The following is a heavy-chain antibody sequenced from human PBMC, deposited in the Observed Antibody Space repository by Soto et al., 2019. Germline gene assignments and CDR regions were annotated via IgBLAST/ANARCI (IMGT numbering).Heavy chain of an antibody. Sequence: EVQLVESGGGLVKPGGSLRLSCAASGFDFSNGWMSWVRQAPGKGLEWVGRIKSKVHGETTDYAAHVKGRFTISRDDSRNTLYLQMHSLQTDDTAVYYCSTEEWEWGQGTLVTVSS. CDR1: GFDFSNGW. D-gene: IGHD1-26*01. CDR2: IKSKVHGETT. V-gene: IGHV3-15*05. CDR3: STEEWE. J-gene: IGHJ4*02.